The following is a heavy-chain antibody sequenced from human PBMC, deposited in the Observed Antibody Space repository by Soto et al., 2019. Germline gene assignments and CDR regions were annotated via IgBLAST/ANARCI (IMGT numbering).Heavy chain of an antibody. J-gene: IGHJ3*02. CDR3: ARGSQGFWSGYRDDAFDI. D-gene: IGHD3-3*01. CDR1: GGSISSYY. CDR2: IYYSGST. Sequence: SETLSLTCTVSGGSISSYYWSWIRQPPGKGLEWIGYIYYSGSTNYNPSLKSRVTISVDTSKNQFSLKLSSVTAADTAVYYCARGSQGFWSGYRDDAFDIWGQGTMVTV. V-gene: IGHV4-59*01.